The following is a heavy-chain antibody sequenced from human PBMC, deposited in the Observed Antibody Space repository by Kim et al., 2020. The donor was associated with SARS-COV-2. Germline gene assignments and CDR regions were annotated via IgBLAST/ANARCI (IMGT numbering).Heavy chain of an antibody. CDR3: ARGPAHLWVDY. CDR1: GFVFSSYA. V-gene: IGHV3-30-3*01. J-gene: IGHJ4*02. D-gene: IGHD7-27*01. Sequence: GGSLRLSCAASGFVFSSYAMHWVRQAPGKGLEWVAIISYNGYNKFYADSVKGRFTISRDNSNNTLNLQMNSLRPDDTAVYYCARGPAHLWVDYWGRGSLVTVSS. CDR2: ISYNGYNK.